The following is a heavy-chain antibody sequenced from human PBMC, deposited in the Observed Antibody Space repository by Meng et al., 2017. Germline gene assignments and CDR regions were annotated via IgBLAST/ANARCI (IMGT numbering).Heavy chain of an antibody. CDR2: IIPIFGTA. Sequence: QGELVQAGAEVKKPGSAVKVSCKASGGTFSSYAISWVRQAPGQGLEWMGGIIPIFGTANYAQKFQGRVTITADESTSTAYMELSSLRSEDTAVYYCAREIAAAYCGGDCYLWGQGTLVTVSS. CDR1: GGTFSSYA. J-gene: IGHJ5*02. D-gene: IGHD2-21*02. V-gene: IGHV1-69*01. CDR3: AREIAAAYCGGDCYL.